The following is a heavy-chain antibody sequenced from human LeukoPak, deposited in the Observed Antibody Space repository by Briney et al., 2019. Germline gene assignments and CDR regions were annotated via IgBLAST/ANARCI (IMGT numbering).Heavy chain of an antibody. V-gene: IGHV4-59*01. CDR3: ARVVPAAMVGPGWFDP. CDR2: IYYSGST. Sequence: PSETLSLTCTVSGGSISSYYWSWIRQPPGKGLEWIGYIYYSGSTNYNPSLKSRVTISVDTSKNQFSLKLSSVTAADAAVYYCARVVPAAMVGPGWFDPWGQGTLVTVSS. CDR1: GGSISSYY. J-gene: IGHJ5*02. D-gene: IGHD2-2*01.